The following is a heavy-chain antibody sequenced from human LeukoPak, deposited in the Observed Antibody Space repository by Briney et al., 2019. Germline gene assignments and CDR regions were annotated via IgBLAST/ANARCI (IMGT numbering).Heavy chain of an antibody. CDR1: GGSISSYY. CDR2: IYYSGST. J-gene: IGHJ3*02. CDR3: ARALEGDAFDI. D-gene: IGHD5-24*01. V-gene: IGHV4-59*01. Sequence: SETLSLTCTVSGGSISSYYWSWIRQPPGKGLEWIGHIYYSGSTNYNPSLKSRVTISVDTSKNQFSLKLSSVTAADTAVYYCARALEGDAFDIWGQGTMVTVPS.